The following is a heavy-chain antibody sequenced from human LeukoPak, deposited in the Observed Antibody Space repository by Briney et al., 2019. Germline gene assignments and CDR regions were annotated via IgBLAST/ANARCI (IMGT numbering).Heavy chain of an antibody. D-gene: IGHD1-26*01. CDR1: GDSVSSNSAA. J-gene: IGHJ6*03. Sequence: PSQTLSLTCAISGDSVSSNSAAWNYIRQSPSRGLEWLGRTYYRSRWYNDYAVSVKSRITINPDTSKNQFSLQLNSVTPEDTAVYYCARDLVGSGSYYYYYYYMDVWGKGTTVTVSS. V-gene: IGHV6-1*01. CDR2: TYYRSRWYN. CDR3: ARDLVGSGSYYYYYYYMDV.